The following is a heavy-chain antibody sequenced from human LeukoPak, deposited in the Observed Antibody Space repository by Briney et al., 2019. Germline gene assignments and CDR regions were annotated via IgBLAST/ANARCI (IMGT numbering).Heavy chain of an antibody. V-gene: IGHV4-59*01. CDR1: GGSISRYY. CDR3: ARAGGWLHPFDY. J-gene: IGHJ4*02. CDR2: IYYSGST. Sequence: SETLSLTCTVSGGSISRYYWSWIRQPPGKGLEWIGYIYYSGSTNYNPSLKSRVTISVDTSKNQFSLKLSSVTAADTAVYYCARAGGWLHPFDYWGQGTLVTVSS. D-gene: IGHD5-24*01.